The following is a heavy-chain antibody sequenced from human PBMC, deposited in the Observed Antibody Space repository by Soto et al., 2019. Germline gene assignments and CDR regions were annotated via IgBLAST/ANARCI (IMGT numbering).Heavy chain of an antibody. CDR2: IIPIFGTA. CDR3: ARGMKPVSGWLYYYGMDV. CDR1: GGTFSSYA. Sequence: QVQLVQSGAEVKKPGSSVKVSCKASGGTFSSYAISWVRQAPGQGLEWMGGIIPIFGTANYAQKFQGRVTITEDESKSTAYMELSSLRSEDTAVYYCARGMKPVSGWLYYYGMDVWGQGTTVTVSS. J-gene: IGHJ6*02. V-gene: IGHV1-69*01. D-gene: IGHD6-19*01.